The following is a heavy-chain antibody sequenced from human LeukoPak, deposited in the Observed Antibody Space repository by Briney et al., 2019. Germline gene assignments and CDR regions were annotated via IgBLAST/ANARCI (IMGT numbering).Heavy chain of an antibody. Sequence: NPSETLSLTCTVSGGSISSDYWSWIRQPPGKGLEWIGWISYSGSTTYNPSLKTRVTISVDTSKNQFSLKLSSVTAADTAVYYCARDTGTVVDYRGQGTLVTVSS. CDR1: GGSISSDY. CDR3: ARDTGTVVDY. V-gene: IGHV4-59*01. CDR2: ISYSGST. D-gene: IGHD4-23*01. J-gene: IGHJ4*02.